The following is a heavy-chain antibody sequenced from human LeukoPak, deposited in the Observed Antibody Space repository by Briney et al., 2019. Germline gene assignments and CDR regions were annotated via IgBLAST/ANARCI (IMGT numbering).Heavy chain of an antibody. CDR1: GFTFSSYA. CDR2: ISGSGGST. D-gene: IGHD3-22*01. Sequence: PGGSLRLSCAAPGFTFSSYAMSWVRQAPGKGLEWVSAISGSGGSTYYADSVKGRFTISRDNSKNTLYLQMNSLRAEDTAVCYCARSQMYYYDSSGSFDYWGQGTLVTVSS. V-gene: IGHV3-23*01. CDR3: ARSQMYYYDSSGSFDY. J-gene: IGHJ4*02.